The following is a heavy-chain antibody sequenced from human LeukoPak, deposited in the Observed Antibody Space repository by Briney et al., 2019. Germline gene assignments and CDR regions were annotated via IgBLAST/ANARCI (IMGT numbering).Heavy chain of an antibody. D-gene: IGHD3-10*01. Sequence: SETLSLTCTVSGGPLSYHYWSWIRQPAGKGLEWLGQIYATTGNTNYNPSLNRRITMSIDTSRNQISLTLSSVTAAGTAIYYCATTLWIGEGFQHWGQGTLLTVSS. V-gene: IGHV4-4*07. CDR3: ATTLWIGEGFQH. J-gene: IGHJ1*01. CDR1: GGPLSYHY. CDR2: IYATTGNT.